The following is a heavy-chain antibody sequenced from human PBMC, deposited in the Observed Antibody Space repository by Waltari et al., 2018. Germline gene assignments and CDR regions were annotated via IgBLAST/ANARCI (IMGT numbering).Heavy chain of an antibody. CDR3: ARDGGSSSVSWFDP. D-gene: IGHD6-6*01. V-gene: IGHV1-69*01. CDR1: GGTFSSYA. CDR2: IVPIMGTA. J-gene: IGHJ5*02. Sequence: QVQLVQSGAEVKKPGSSVKVSCKASGGTFSSYAISWVRQAPGQGLAWMGGIVPIMGTAKYEKKFQGRGTSTADEAKSTAYMGLSSLRAEDTAVYYCARDGGSSSVSWFDPWGQGTLVTVSS.